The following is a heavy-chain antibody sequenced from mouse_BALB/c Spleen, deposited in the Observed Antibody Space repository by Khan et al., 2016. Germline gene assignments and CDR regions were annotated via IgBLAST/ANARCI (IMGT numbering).Heavy chain of an antibody. CDR3: DRDIATMITPGFAY. Sequence: VQLQESGPGLVAPSQSLSITCTVTGFSLTSYGVHWVRQPPGKGLEWLGVIWAGGSTNYNSALMSRLSISKDNSKSQVFLKMNSLQTDDTAMYYCDRDIATMITPGFAYWGQGTLVTVSA. V-gene: IGHV2-9*02. J-gene: IGHJ3*01. D-gene: IGHD2-4*01. CDR1: GFSLTSYG. CDR2: IWAGGST.